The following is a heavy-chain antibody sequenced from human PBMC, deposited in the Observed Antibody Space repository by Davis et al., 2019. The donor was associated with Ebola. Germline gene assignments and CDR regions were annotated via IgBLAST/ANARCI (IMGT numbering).Heavy chain of an antibody. Sequence: ASVKVSCKASGYTFTSYGISWVRQAPGQGLEWMGWISAYNGNTTYAQKFQGRVTMTRDTSTSTVYMELSSLRSEDTAMYYCARGNRGGDILTGCFFDYWGQGTLVTVSS. CDR3: ARGNRGGDILTGCFFDY. CDR1: GYTFTSYG. D-gene: IGHD3-9*01. J-gene: IGHJ4*02. V-gene: IGHV1-18*01. CDR2: ISAYNGNT.